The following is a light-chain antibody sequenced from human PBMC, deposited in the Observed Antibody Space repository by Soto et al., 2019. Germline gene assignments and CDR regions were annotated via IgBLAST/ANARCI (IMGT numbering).Light chain of an antibody. Sequence: QSALTQPRSVSGSPGQSVTISCTGASSDVGGYDYVSWYQQHPGKVPKLMIYDVSKRPSGVPDRVPGSKSGNTASLTISGLQAEDEADYYCCSYAGSYTLIFGGGTKLTVL. CDR2: DVS. V-gene: IGLV2-11*01. J-gene: IGLJ2*01. CDR3: CSYAGSYTLI. CDR1: SSDVGGYDY.